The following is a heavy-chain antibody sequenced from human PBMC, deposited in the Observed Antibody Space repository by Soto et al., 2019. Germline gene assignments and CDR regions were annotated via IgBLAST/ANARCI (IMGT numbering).Heavy chain of an antibody. CDR3: ARGISPHLDY. V-gene: IGHV4-59*01. CDR1: GGSISSYY. CDR2: IYYSGST. Sequence: QVQLQESGPGLVKPSETLSLTCTVSGGSISSYYWSWIRQPPGKGLEWIGYIYYSGSTNYNPSLKSRVTISVDTSKNQFSLKLSSVTAADTAVYYCARGISPHLDYWGQGTLVTVSS. D-gene: IGHD3-10*01. J-gene: IGHJ4*02.